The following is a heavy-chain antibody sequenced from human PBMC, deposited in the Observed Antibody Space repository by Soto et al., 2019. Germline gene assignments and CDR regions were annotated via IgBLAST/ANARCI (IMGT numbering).Heavy chain of an antibody. CDR2: IYYSGST. Sequence: SEILSLTCTVSGGSISSYYWSWIRQPPGKGLEWIGYIYYSGSTDYNPSLKSRVTISVDTSKNQLSLKMSSVTAADTAVYYSARGRADYDILTGYPYFDYWGQGTLVTVSS. CDR1: GGSISSYY. J-gene: IGHJ4*02. V-gene: IGHV4-59*01. D-gene: IGHD3-9*01. CDR3: ARGRADYDILTGYPYFDY.